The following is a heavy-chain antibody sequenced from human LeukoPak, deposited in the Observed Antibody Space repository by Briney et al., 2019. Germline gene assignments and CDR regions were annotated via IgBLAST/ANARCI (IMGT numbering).Heavy chain of an antibody. CDR3: TRLVIGSSWYDGFDI. J-gene: IGHJ3*02. D-gene: IGHD6-13*01. V-gene: IGHV3-73*01. CDR2: IGSKPNSYAT. CDR1: GFTFSGSA. Sequence: GGSLRLSCAASGFTFSGSAMHWVRRASGKGLEWVGRIGSKPNSYATAYAASVKGRFTISRDDSKNTAYLQMNSLKTEDTAVYYCTRLVIGSSWYDGFDIWGQGTMVTVSS.